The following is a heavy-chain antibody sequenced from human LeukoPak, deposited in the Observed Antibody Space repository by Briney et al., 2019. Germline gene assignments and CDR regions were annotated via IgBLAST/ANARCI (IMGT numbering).Heavy chain of an antibody. CDR1: GFTFSTYS. CDR3: ARCSGGSCDHSDDY. CDR2: ISSGGRYI. Sequence: GGSLRLSCAASGFTFSTYSMNWVRQAPGKGLEWVSSISSGGRYIYYADSVKGRFTISRDNAKNSLYLQMNSLRAEDTALYYCARCSGGSCDHSDDYWGQGTRVTVST. J-gene: IGHJ4*02. D-gene: IGHD2-15*01. V-gene: IGHV3-21*01.